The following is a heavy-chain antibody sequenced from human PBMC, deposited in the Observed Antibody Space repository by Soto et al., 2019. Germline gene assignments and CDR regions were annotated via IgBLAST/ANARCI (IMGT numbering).Heavy chain of an antibody. CDR3: AKYTVTEDLGES. V-gene: IGHV3-23*01. Sequence: EVQLLESGGDLVQPGGSLRLSCAASGFTFSRYAMGWVRQAPGKGLEWVSGISGNGFYPFYGGSVRGRFTISRDNSNNMLYLQMHALRAEDTAVYFCAKYTVTEDLGESWGQGALVAVSS. CDR2: ISGNGFYP. J-gene: IGHJ5*02. D-gene: IGHD3-16*01. CDR1: GFTFSRYA.